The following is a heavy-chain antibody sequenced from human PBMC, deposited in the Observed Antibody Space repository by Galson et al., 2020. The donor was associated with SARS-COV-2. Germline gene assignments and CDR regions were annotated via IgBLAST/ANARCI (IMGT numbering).Heavy chain of an antibody. J-gene: IGHJ4*02. CDR1: GFTFSSYA. CDR2: ISGGGGTT. CDR3: AKEVRLVGVTPQSDY. D-gene: IGHD1-26*01. V-gene: IGHV3-23*01. Sequence: GESLKISCAASGFTFSSYAMNWVRQAPGKGLEWVSFISGGGGTTYYADSVKGRFTISRDNSKNTLYLQMNSLRAEDTAVYYCAKEVRLVGVTPQSDYWGQGTLVTVSS.